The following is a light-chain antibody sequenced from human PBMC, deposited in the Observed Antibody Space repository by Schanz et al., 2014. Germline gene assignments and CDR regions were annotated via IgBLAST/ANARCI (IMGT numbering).Light chain of an antibody. Sequence: QFALTQPRSVSGSPGQSVTISCTGTSSDVGAYDYVSWYQQHPGKAPKLMIYGVSHRPSGVPDRFSGSKSGNTASLTISGLQADDEADYYCCSYAGSFTWVFGGRTKLTVL. CDR1: SSDVGAYDY. CDR2: GVS. CDR3: CSYAGSFTWV. V-gene: IGLV2-11*01. J-gene: IGLJ3*02.